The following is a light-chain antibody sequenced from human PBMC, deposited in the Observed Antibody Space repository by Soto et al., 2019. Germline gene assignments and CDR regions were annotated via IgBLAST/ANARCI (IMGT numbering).Light chain of an antibody. J-gene: IGKJ1*01. CDR2: GAS. V-gene: IGKV3-20*01. CDR1: QSVSSSY. Sequence: EIVLTQSPGTLSLSPGERATLSCRASQSVSSSYLAWYQQKPGQAPRLLIYGASSRATVIPDRFSGSGSLTDFTLTISGLEPEDFAVYYCQQYGSSPPWTFGQGTKVEIK. CDR3: QQYGSSPPWT.